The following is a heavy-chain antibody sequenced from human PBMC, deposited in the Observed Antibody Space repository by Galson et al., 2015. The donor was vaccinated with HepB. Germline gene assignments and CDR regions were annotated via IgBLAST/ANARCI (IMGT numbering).Heavy chain of an antibody. CDR2: IRYDGSNK. J-gene: IGHJ4*02. CDR3: AKPRYDLGDGGQSYYFDY. D-gene: IGHD5-12*01. CDR1: GFTFSSYG. V-gene: IGHV3-30*02. Sequence: SLRLSCAASGFTFSSYGMHWVRQAPGKGLEWVAFIRYDGSNKYYADSVKGRFTISRDNSKNTLYLQMNSLRAEDTAVYYCAKPRYDLGDGGQSYYFDYWGQGTLVTVSS.